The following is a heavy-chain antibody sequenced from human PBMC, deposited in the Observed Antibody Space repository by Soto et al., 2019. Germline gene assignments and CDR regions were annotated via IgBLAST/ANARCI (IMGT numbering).Heavy chain of an antibody. D-gene: IGHD1-1*01. Sequence: EVQLVESGGGLVQPGGSLRLSCVASGFTFSSYSMNWVRQAPGKGLEWFSYISASSSGIYYADSVKGRFTISRDNAENSLYLQMNSLRDEDTAVYYCVRDSNWSFDFWGQGTLVTVSP. CDR2: ISASSSGI. CDR1: GFTFSSYS. V-gene: IGHV3-48*02. CDR3: VRDSNWSFDF. J-gene: IGHJ4*02.